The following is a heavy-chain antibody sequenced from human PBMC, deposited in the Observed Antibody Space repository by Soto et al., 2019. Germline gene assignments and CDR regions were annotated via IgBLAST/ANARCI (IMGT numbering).Heavy chain of an antibody. J-gene: IGHJ4*02. CDR1: GFPFTSYG. V-gene: IGHV3-30*03. D-gene: IGHD3-10*01. Sequence: QVQLVESGGGVVQPGRSLRLSCAASGFPFTSYGMHWVREGPGKGLEWLAVISYDGSNKFYADSVKGRFTITRDNSKNTLYLQMNSLRPEDTALYYCVGGQYYFDSRGQGTLVIVSS. CDR3: VGGQYYFDS. CDR2: ISYDGSNK.